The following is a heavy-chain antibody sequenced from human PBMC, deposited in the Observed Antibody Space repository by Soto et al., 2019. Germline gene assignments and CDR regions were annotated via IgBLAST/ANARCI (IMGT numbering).Heavy chain of an antibody. D-gene: IGHD1-26*01. CDR2: ISYDGSNT. CDR3: AKDLTLGIVGAWGHYFEY. Sequence: QVQLVESGGGVLQPGRSLRLSCAASGFTFSSFAMHWVRQAPGKGLEWVAFISYDGSNTYYADSVKGRVTISRDNSKKTVYLEINSLRAEGTAVYHCAKDLTLGIVGAWGHYFEYWGQGTLVTVSS. J-gene: IGHJ4*02. V-gene: IGHV3-30-3*01. CDR1: GFTFSSFA.